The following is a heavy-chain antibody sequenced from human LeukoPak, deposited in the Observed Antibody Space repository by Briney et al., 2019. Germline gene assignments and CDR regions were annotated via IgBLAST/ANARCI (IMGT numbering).Heavy chain of an antibody. V-gene: IGHV4-4*07. D-gene: IGHD6-6*01. J-gene: IGHJ3*02. Sequence: SETLSLTCTVSGCSISSYSWSWIRQPAGKGLEWIGRIYTSGSTNYNPSLKSRVTMSVDTSKNQFSLKLSSVTAADTAVYYCARVTHSSSSISLDAFDIWGQGTMVTVSS. CDR2: IYTSGST. CDR3: ARVTHSSSSISLDAFDI. CDR1: GCSISSYS.